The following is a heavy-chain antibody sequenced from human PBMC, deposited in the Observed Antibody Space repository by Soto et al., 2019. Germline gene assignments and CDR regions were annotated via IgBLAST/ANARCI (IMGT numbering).Heavy chain of an antibody. Sequence: EVQLVESEGGLVQPGGSLRLSCAASGFTFSYYWMHWVRQPPGQGLVWVSRIPSDGSSTTYADSVKGRFTISRDNAKNTLYLQMNRLRAEDTAVYYCARGDRGAFDLWGQGTMVTVS. D-gene: IGHD2-21*02. CDR1: GFTFSYYW. J-gene: IGHJ3*01. CDR3: ARGDRGAFDL. V-gene: IGHV3-74*01. CDR2: IPSDGSST.